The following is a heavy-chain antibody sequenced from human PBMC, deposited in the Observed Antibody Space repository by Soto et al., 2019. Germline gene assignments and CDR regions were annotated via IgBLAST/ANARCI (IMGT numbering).Heavy chain of an antibody. CDR1: GDSFSGYS. D-gene: IGHD2-2*03. CDR3: AREGNLGRWIQPLDS. V-gene: IGHV4-59*01. CDR2: IHYNGNT. J-gene: IGHJ4*02. Sequence: QVQLQVSGPGLVKPSETLSLSCTVSGDSFSGYSWSWIRQPPGKGLEWIGNIHYNGNTKYSPSLKSRDTMSVDTSKNHFSLKLISVTTADTAVYFCAREGNLGRWIQPLDSWGQGTLVTVSS.